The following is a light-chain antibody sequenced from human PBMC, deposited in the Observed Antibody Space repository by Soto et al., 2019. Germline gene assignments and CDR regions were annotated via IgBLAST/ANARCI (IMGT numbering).Light chain of an antibody. J-gene: IGKJ4*01. Sequence: DFVMTQSPDSLAVSLGERATINCKSSQSVLHSSNNKNYLAWYQQKPGQPPKLLIYWASTRGSGVPDRFSGSGSGTDFTLTISSLQAEDVAVYYCQQYYSTPPTFGGGTKLEIK. V-gene: IGKV4-1*01. CDR1: QSVLHSSNNKNY. CDR3: QQYYSTPPT. CDR2: WAS.